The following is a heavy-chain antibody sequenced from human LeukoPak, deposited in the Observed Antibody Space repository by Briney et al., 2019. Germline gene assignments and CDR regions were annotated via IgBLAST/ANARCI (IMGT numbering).Heavy chain of an antibody. J-gene: IGHJ4*02. D-gene: IGHD4-17*01. Sequence: SETLSLTCTVSGGSISSYYWSWIRRPPGKGLEWIGYIYYSGSTNYNPSLKSRVTISVDTSKNQFSLKLSSVTAADTAVYYCARERAVTTYYYFDYWGQGTLVTVSS. CDR2: IYYSGST. CDR3: ARERAVTTYYYFDY. CDR1: GGSISSYY. V-gene: IGHV4-59*01.